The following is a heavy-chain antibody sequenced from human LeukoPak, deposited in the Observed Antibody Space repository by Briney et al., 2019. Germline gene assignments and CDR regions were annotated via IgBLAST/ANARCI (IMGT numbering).Heavy chain of an antibody. CDR2: INHSGST. D-gene: IGHD3-3*01. CDR1: GGSFSGYY. J-gene: IGHJ5*02. CDR3: ARGLTYYDFWSGYYSNNWFDP. V-gene: IGHV4-34*01. Sequence: SETLSLTCAVYGGSFSGYYWSWIRQPPGKGLEWIGEINHSGSTNYNPSLKSRVTISVDTSKNQFSLKLSSVTAADTAVYYCARGLTYYDFWSGYYSNNWFDPWGQGTLVTVAS.